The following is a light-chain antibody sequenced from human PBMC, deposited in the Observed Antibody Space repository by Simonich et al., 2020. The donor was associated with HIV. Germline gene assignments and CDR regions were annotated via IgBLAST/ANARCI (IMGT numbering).Light chain of an antibody. CDR2: GAS. CDR1: QSVSSN. V-gene: IGKV3-15*01. CDR3: QQYNDWPPWT. Sequence: DIVMTQSPATLSVSPGERATLSCRASQSVSSNVAWYQQGPGQAPRLLIYGASTRATGIPARFSGSRAGTEFTLTINSMQSEDFAVDYWQQYNDWPPWTFGQGTKVEIK. J-gene: IGKJ1*01.